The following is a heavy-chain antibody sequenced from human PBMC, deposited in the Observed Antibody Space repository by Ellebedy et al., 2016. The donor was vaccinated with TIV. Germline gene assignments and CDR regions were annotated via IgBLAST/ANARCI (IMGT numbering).Heavy chain of an antibody. V-gene: IGHV3-21*01. J-gene: IGHJ4*02. CDR3: ARNVNYAHDY. CDR2: ISISSDPI. CDR1: GFTFSTYT. D-gene: IGHD1-7*01. Sequence: GGSLRLSXAASGFTFSTYTMDWVRQAPGKGLEWVSSISISSDPIFYADSVRGRVTISRDNAKNSVYLQISSLRADDTAVYYCARNVNYAHDYWGQGTLVTVSS.